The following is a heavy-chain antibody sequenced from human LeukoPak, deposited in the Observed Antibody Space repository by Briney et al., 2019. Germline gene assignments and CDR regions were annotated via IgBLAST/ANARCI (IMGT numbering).Heavy chain of an antibody. Sequence: PSETLSLTCTVSGGSISSYYWSWIRQPPGKGLEWIGYIYYSGSTNYNPSLKSRVTISVDTSKNQFSLKLSSVTAADTAVYYCASGTYYDFWSGYGFDYWGQGTLVTVPS. D-gene: IGHD3-3*01. CDR3: ASGTYYDFWSGYGFDY. CDR2: IYYSGST. CDR1: GGSISSYY. J-gene: IGHJ4*02. V-gene: IGHV4-59*01.